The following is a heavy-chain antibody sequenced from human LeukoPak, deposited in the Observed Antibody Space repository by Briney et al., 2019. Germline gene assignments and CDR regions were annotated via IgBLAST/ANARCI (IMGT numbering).Heavy chain of an antibody. Sequence: PAGTLSLTCAVSGGSISSSNGRSWVRPPPGKGVEGIGEIYHSGSTNYNPSLKSRVTISVDKSKNQFSLKLISVTAADTAVYSCETKSDTPMGHLDYWRQGILVTVSS. J-gene: IGHJ4*02. CDR1: GGSISSSNG. V-gene: IGHV4-4*01. D-gene: IGHD5-18*01. CDR2: IYHSGST. CDR3: ETKSDTPMGHLDY.